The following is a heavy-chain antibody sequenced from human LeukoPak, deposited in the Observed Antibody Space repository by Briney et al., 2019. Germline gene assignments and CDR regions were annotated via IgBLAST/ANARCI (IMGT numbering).Heavy chain of an antibody. CDR2: INPNSGGT. D-gene: IGHD6-19*01. CDR3: ARDRAESQWLVRYWFDP. V-gene: IGHV1-2*02. J-gene: IGHJ5*02. CDR1: GYTFTGYY. Sequence: ASVKVSCKASGYTFTGYYIHWVRQAPGQGLEWMGWINPNSGGTNYTQKFQGRVTMTRDTSISTAYMELNRLRSDDTAIYYCARDRAESQWLVRYWFDPWGQGTLVTVPS.